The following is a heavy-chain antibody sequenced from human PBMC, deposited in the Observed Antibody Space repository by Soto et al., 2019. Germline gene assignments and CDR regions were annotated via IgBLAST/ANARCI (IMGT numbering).Heavy chain of an antibody. Sequence: ASVKVSCKASGYTFTNYAIHWVRQAPGQSLEWMGWINADNGDTMYSQKFQGRVTITRDKSASTAYMDLSILRSEDTAVYYCARDPLSGYYDYWGQGTLVTVSS. CDR1: GYTFTNYA. CDR3: ARDPLSGYYDY. J-gene: IGHJ4*02. D-gene: IGHD3-22*01. V-gene: IGHV1-3*01. CDR2: INADNGDT.